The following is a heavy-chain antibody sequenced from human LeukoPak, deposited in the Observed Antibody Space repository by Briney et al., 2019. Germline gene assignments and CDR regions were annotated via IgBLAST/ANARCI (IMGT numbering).Heavy chain of an antibody. J-gene: IGHJ4*02. V-gene: IGHV1-46*01. D-gene: IGHD6-6*01. CDR2: INPTGGST. CDR3: ARTAARRFDY. CDR1: GYTFPSYF. Sequence: ASVKVSCTASGYTFPSYFMHWVRQAPGQGLEWMGIINPTGGSTTYAQKFQGRVTMTRDTSTSAVYMELSSLRSDDTAVYYCARTAARRFDYWGQGTLVTVSS.